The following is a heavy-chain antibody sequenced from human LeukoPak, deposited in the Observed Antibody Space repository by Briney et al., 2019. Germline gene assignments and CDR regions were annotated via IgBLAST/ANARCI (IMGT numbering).Heavy chain of an antibody. Sequence: ASVKVSCKASGYTFTGYYMNWVRQAPGQGLEWMGWINPNSGGTNYAQKFQGRVTMTRDTSISTAYMELSRLRSDDTAVYYCARGRGGGWYLGQEGWFDPWGQGPLVTVSP. CDR2: INPNSGGT. J-gene: IGHJ5*02. CDR3: ARGRGGGWYLGQEGWFDP. CDR1: GYTFTGYY. V-gene: IGHV1-2*02. D-gene: IGHD6-19*01.